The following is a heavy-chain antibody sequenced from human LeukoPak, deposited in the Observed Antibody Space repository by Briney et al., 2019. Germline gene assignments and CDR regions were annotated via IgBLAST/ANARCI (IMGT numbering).Heavy chain of an antibody. D-gene: IGHD5-12*01. CDR2: IIPIFGTA. Sequence: SVKVSCKASGGTFSSYAISWVRQAPGQGLEWMGGIIPIFGTANYAQKFQGRVTITADESTSTAYMELSSLRSEDTAVYYCARSIVAYTVADIWGQGTMVAVSS. CDR3: ARSIVAYTVADI. V-gene: IGHV1-69*13. CDR1: GGTFSSYA. J-gene: IGHJ3*02.